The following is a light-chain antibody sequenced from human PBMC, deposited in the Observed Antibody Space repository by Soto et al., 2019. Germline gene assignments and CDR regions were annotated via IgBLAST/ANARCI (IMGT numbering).Light chain of an antibody. Sequence: DIQMTQSPSTLSASVGDRVTITCRASQSIRSRLAWYQQKPGKGPKILIYDASNLEGGVLSRFRASGPGTEFTLKTISLQPDDFASDYCQQYNSYSLTFDGGTQVDIK. J-gene: IGKJ4*01. CDR2: DAS. CDR1: QSIRSR. V-gene: IGKV1-5*01. CDR3: QQYNSYSLT.